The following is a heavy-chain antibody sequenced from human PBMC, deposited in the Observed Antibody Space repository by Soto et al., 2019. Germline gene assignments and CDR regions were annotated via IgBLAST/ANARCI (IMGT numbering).Heavy chain of an antibody. D-gene: IGHD6-19*01. CDR3: ATNGNSEEQWLDYFDY. CDR2: INAGNGNT. J-gene: IGHJ4*02. CDR1: GYTFTSYA. Sequence: ASVKVSCKASGYTFTSYAMHWVRQAPGQRLEWMGWINAGNGNTKYSQKFQGRVTITRDTSASTAYMELSSLRSEDTAVYYCATNGNSEEQWLDYFDYWGQGTLVTVSS. V-gene: IGHV1-3*01.